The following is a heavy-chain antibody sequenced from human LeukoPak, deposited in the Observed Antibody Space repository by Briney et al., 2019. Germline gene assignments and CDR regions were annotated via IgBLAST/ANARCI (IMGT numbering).Heavy chain of an antibody. CDR3: ASRFGVVPFDY. D-gene: IGHD3-3*01. Sequence: SETLSLTCAVSSYSFSSGYYWGWIRQPPGKGLEWIGSIYYSGSTYYNPSLKSRVTISVDTSKNQFSLKLSSVTAADTAVYYCASRFGVVPFDYWGQGTLVTVSS. CDR1: SYSFSSGYY. CDR2: IYYSGST. V-gene: IGHV4-38-2*01. J-gene: IGHJ4*02.